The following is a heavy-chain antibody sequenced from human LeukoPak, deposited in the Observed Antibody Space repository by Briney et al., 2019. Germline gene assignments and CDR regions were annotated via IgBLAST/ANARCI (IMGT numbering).Heavy chain of an antibody. V-gene: IGHV4-39*01. Sequence: PSETLSLTCTVSGGSISSSSYYWGWIRQPPGKGLEWIGCIYHSGSTYYHPSLKSRVTIPVDTSKNHFSLKLSSVTVADTAVYYCARTYCSGGSCYPDHWGQGTLVTVSS. CDR1: GGSISSSSYY. CDR2: IYHSGST. CDR3: ARTYCSGGSCYPDH. D-gene: IGHD2-15*01. J-gene: IGHJ5*02.